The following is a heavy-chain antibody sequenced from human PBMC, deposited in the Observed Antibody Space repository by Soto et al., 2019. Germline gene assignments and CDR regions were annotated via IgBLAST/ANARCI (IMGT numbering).Heavy chain of an antibody. CDR2: ISSSSSYI. D-gene: IGHD6-19*01. CDR3: ARGYSSGLRTDAFDI. V-gene: IGHV3-21*01. CDR1: GFSFSSYS. J-gene: IGHJ3*02. Sequence: GGSLRLSCAASGFSFSSYSMNWVRQAPGKGLEWVSSISSSSSYIYYADSVKGRFTISRDNAKNSLYLQMNSLRAEDTAVYYCARGYSSGLRTDAFDIWGQGTMVTVSS.